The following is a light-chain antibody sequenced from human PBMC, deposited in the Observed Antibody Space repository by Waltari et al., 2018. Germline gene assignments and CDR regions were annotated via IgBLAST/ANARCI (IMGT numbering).Light chain of an antibody. V-gene: IGLV1-47*01. J-gene: IGLJ3*02. CDR1: SSNIGENY. Sequence: QSVLTQLPSASGTSGQGVTTSCSGSSSNIGENYVNWYPQFPGTSPRLLIHRNNQRPSGVPYRFSGSKSGTSAFLVISGLRSEDEADYHCAAWDDSLSGWVFGGGTKVTVL. CDR3: AAWDDSLSGWV. CDR2: RNN.